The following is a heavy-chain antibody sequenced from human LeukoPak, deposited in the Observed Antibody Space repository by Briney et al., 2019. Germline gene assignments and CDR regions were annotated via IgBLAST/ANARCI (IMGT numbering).Heavy chain of an antibody. D-gene: IGHD2-2*01. V-gene: IGHV4-59*01. CDR1: GDSISSYY. J-gene: IGHJ5*02. CDR2: IYYSGST. Sequence: SETLSLTCTVSGDSISSYYWSWIRQPPGKGLEWIGYIYYSGSTKYNPSLKSRVTISVDTSKNQFSLKLNSVTAADTAVYYCASMGLVVVPAASQNWFDPWGQGTLVTVSS. CDR3: ASMGLVVVPAASQNWFDP.